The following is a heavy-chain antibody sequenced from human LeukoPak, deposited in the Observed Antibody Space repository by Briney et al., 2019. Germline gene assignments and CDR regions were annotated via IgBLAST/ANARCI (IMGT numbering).Heavy chain of an antibody. J-gene: IGHJ4*02. D-gene: IGHD3-3*01. CDR1: GDTISSSSYY. V-gene: IGHV4-39*01. CDR2: IYYSGST. Sequence: PSETLSLTCTVSGDTISSSSYYWGWIPQPPGKGLEWIGSIYYSGSTYYNPSLKSRVTISVDTSKNQFSLKLSSVTAADTAVYYCARALRFLEWSRGGYYFDYWGQGTLVTVSS. CDR3: ARALRFLEWSRGGYYFDY.